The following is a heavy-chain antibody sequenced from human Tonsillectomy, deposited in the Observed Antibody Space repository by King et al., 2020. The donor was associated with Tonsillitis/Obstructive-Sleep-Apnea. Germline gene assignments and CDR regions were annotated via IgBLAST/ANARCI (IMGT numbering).Heavy chain of an antibody. CDR2: IDYSGST. CDR1: GGSISSDDYY. V-gene: IGHV4-30-4*01. Sequence: QLQESGPGLVKPSQTLSLTCTVSGGSISSDDYYWSWIRQFPGKGLEYIGNIDYSGSTHYNPSLTNRVTILVDTSKKQFSPRLTSVTAADTAVYYCARGSDELWGRGTLVTVSS. J-gene: IGHJ2*01. CDR3: ARGSDEL.